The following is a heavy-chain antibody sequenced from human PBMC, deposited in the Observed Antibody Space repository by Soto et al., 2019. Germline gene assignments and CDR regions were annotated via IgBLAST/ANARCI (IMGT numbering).Heavy chain of an antibody. J-gene: IGHJ4*02. D-gene: IGHD5-12*01. CDR2: VFHTGDT. V-gene: IGHV4-4*02. CDR1: GDSISSSVW. CDR3: ARGGGYDSFDY. Sequence: PSETLSLTCAVSGDSISSSVWWTWVRQPPGKGLEWIGEVFHTGDTYFNPSLRSRVAMSVDKSRNQFSLKLSSVTAADMAVYYCARGGGYDSFDYWGQGGLVTVSS.